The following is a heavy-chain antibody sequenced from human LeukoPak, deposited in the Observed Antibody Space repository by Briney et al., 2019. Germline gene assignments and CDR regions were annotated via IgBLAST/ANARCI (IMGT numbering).Heavy chain of an antibody. V-gene: IGHV4-31*03. J-gene: IGHJ3*02. CDR2: IYYSGST. CDR1: GGSISSGGYY. CDR3: ARTYCSSTSCYNVFDI. D-gene: IGHD2-2*02. Sequence: SETLSLTCTVSGGSISSGGYYWSWIRQHPGKGLEWIGYIYYSGSTYYNPSLKSRVTISVDTSKNQFSLKPSSVTAADTAVFYCARTYCSSTSCYNVFDIWGQGTMVTVSS.